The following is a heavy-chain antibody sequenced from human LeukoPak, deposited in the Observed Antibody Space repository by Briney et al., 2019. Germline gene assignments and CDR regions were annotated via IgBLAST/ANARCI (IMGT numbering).Heavy chain of an antibody. V-gene: IGHV3-30*18. CDR2: ISFDGSNQ. CDR3: AKPPEVGATVGYFDY. CDR1: GFTFSSYG. D-gene: IGHD1-26*01. Sequence: GGSLRLSCAASGFTFSSYGMHWVRQTPGKGLEWVALISFDGSNQYYTDSVKGRFTISRDNSKNTLYLQMDSLRAEDTAVYYCAKPPEVGATVGYFDYWGQGTLVTVSS. J-gene: IGHJ4*02.